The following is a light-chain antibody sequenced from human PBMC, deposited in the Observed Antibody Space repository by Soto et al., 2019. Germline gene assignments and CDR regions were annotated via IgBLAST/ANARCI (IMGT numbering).Light chain of an antibody. J-gene: IGKJ5*01. CDR1: QSVSSN. CDR3: QQYNNYIT. CDR2: GAS. V-gene: IGKV3-15*01. Sequence: EIVMTQSPATLSVSPGERATLSCRASQSVSSNLAWYQQTPGQTPRLLIYGASIRATGIPARFSGSGSGTEFTLTISSLQSEDFAVYYCQQYNNYITFGQGTRLEIK.